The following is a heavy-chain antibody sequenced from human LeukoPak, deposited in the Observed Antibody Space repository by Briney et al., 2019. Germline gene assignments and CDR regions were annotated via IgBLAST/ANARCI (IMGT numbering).Heavy chain of an antibody. CDR2: ISAYNGNT. D-gene: IGHD6-6*01. CDR3: ARDLCIAARPDAFDI. V-gene: IGHV1-18*01. CDR1: GYTFTSYG. Sequence: GASVKVSCKASGYTFTSYGISWVRQAPGQGLEWMGWISAYNGNTNYAQKLQGRVTMTTDTSTSTAYMELRSLRSDDTAVYYCARDLCIAARPDAFDIWGQGTMVTVSS. J-gene: IGHJ3*02.